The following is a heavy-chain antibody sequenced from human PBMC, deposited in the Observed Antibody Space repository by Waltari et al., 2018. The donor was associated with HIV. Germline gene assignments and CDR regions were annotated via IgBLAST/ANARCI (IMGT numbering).Heavy chain of an antibody. CDR1: GYNFTTYW. CDR2: IHPGDAGA. Sequence: EVQLVQSGAEVKKPGESLKISCKSSGYNFTTYWLGWVRQMPGKGLEWMGNIHPGDAGARYSPSFQGQVTSSADKSISTAFLQWSSLKASDTAMYYCARGLPKQWLAYFDYWGQGTLVTVSS. D-gene: IGHD6-19*01. V-gene: IGHV5-51*01. J-gene: IGHJ4*02. CDR3: ARGLPKQWLAYFDY.